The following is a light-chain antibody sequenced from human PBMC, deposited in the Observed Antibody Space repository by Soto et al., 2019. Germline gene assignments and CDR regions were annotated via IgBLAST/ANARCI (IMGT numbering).Light chain of an antibody. CDR1: QTINTW. Sequence: DIQMTQSPSTLSGSVGDRVTITCRASQTINTWLAWYQQRPGKAPKLLIYEASTLKSGVPSRFSGSGSGTEFTLTISRLQPDDFATYYCQQCSSYYTFGQGTKVDIK. CDR2: EAS. CDR3: QQCSSYYT. V-gene: IGKV1-5*03. J-gene: IGKJ2*01.